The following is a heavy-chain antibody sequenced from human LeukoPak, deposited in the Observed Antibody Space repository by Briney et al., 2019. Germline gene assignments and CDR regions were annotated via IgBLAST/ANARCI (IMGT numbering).Heavy chain of an antibody. CDR3: AKGQIVPVAMLDY. V-gene: IGHV3-9*03. Sequence: QPGGSLRLSCAASGFTFDDYAMHWVRQAPGKGLEWVSGISWNSGSIGYADSVKGRFTISRDNAKNSLYLQMNSLRAEDMALYYCAKGQIVPVAMLDYWGQGTLVTVSS. D-gene: IGHD2-2*01. CDR1: GFTFDDYA. CDR2: ISWNSGSI. J-gene: IGHJ4*02.